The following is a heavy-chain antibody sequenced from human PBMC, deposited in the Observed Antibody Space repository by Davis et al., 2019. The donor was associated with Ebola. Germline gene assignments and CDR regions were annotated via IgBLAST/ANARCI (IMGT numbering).Heavy chain of an antibody. J-gene: IGHJ6*01. CDR2: IIDIGST. Sequence: SETLSLTCAVYGGSFSGYYWTWIRQPPGKGLEWIGEIIDIGSTNYNPSLKSRVTISLGTSKNQFSLKLSSVTAADTAIYYCARDRYSTVTTFYGMDVWGQGTTVTVSS. CDR1: GGSFSGYY. D-gene: IGHD4-17*01. CDR3: ARDRYSTVTTFYGMDV. V-gene: IGHV4-34*12.